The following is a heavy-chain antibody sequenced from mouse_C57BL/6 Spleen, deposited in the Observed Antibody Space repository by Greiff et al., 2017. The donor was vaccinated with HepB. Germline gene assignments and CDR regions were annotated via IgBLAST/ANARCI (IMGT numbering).Heavy chain of an antibody. CDR1: GFTFSSYA. CDR3: TRALRRYWYFDV. D-gene: IGHD1-2*01. J-gene: IGHJ1*03. CDR2: ISSGGDYI. Sequence: EVMLVESGEGLVKPGGSLKLSCAASGFTFSSYAMSWVRQTPEKRLEWVAYISSGGDYIYYADTVKGRFTISRDNARNTLYLQMSSLKSEDTAMYYCTRALRRYWYFDVWGTGTTVTVSS. V-gene: IGHV5-9-1*02.